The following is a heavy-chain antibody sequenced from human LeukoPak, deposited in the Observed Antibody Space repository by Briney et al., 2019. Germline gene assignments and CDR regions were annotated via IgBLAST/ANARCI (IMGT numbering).Heavy chain of an antibody. D-gene: IGHD2-8*02. CDR3: ARSYWYRFDY. Sequence: GGSLRLSCAASGFTFSDHYIYWVHQAAGKGLEWVGHTGNKANSYTTDYAASVKGRFTTSRDDSKTSLYLQMNSLKTEDTAVYYCARSYWYRFDYWGQGTLVTVSS. V-gene: IGHV3-72*01. CDR2: TGNKANSYTT. J-gene: IGHJ4*02. CDR1: GFTFSDHY.